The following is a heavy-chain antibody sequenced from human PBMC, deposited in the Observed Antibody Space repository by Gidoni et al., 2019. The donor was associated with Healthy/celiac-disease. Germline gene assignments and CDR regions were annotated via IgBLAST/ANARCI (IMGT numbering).Heavy chain of an antibody. D-gene: IGHD3-22*01. Sequence: QVQLVESGGGVVQPGRSLRLSCAAPGFTFSSYGMPWVRQAPGKGLEWVAVISYDGSNKYYADSVKGRFTISRDNSKNTLYLQMNSLRAEDTAVYYCAKDLGAVEYYDSSGDWGQGTLVTVSS. CDR2: ISYDGSNK. CDR3: AKDLGAVEYYDSSGD. J-gene: IGHJ4*02. CDR1: GFTFSSYG. V-gene: IGHV3-30*18.